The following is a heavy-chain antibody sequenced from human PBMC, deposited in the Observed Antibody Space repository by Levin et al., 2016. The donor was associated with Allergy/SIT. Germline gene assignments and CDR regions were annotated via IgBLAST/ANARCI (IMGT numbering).Heavy chain of an antibody. J-gene: IGHJ4*02. Sequence: SETLSLTCTVSDGSISSHYWSWIRQPPGKGLEWIGYIYYSGSTNYKPSLKSRVTISVDTSKNQFSLKLGSVTAADTAVYYCARFRMAKGGGYFDYWGQGTLVTVSS. V-gene: IGHV4-59*11. CDR3: ARFRMAKGGGYFDY. D-gene: IGHD3-16*01. CDR2: IYYSGST. CDR1: DGSISSHY.